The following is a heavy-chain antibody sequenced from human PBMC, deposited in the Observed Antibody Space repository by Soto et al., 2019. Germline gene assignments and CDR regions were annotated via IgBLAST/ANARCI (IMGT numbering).Heavy chain of an antibody. Sequence: GASVKVSCKASGYTFTGYYMHWVRQAPGQGLEWMGWINPNSGGTNYAQKFQGWVTMTRDTSISTAYMELSRLRSDDTAVYYCARGLGYCSSTSCPTKMDVWGKGTTVTVS. J-gene: IGHJ6*03. V-gene: IGHV1-2*04. CDR3: ARGLGYCSSTSCPTKMDV. CDR1: GYTFTGYY. CDR2: INPNSGGT. D-gene: IGHD2-2*01.